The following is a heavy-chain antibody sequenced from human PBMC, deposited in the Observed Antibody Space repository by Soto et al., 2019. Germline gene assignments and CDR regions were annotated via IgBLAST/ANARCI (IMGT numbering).Heavy chain of an antibody. V-gene: IGHV1-2*02. CDR1: GYTFTGYY. D-gene: IGHD3-22*01. CDR3: ARPYYDSGASDFWDF. CDR2: INPNSGDT. J-gene: IGHJ4*02. Sequence: QVQLVQSGAEVKKPGASVKVSCEASGYTFTGYYIHWVRQAPGQGLEWMGWINPNSGDTNYAQKFQGRVTMTRDTSIRTAYMELSRLRSDHTAVYYCARPYYDSGASDFWDFWGQGTLVTVSS.